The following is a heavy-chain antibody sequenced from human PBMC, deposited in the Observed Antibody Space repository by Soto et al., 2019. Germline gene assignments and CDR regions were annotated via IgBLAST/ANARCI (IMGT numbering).Heavy chain of an antibody. CDR3: ARDLDGSGSYYTDY. CDR2: ISAYNGNT. V-gene: IGHV1-18*01. CDR1: GYTFTSAG. D-gene: IGHD3-10*01. Sequence: QVQLVQSGAEVKNPGTSVKVSCKTSGYTFTSAGISWVRQAPGQGLEWMGWISAYNGNTKYAQKVQGGVTMTTDTSTSTAYMELRSLTSDDTAVYYCARDLDGSGSYYTDYWGQGTLVTVAA. J-gene: IGHJ4*02.